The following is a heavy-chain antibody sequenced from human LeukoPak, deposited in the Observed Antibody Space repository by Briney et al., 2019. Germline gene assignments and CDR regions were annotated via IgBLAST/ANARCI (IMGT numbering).Heavy chain of an antibody. J-gene: IGHJ4*02. CDR3: ARGESYSSGWYVGYYFDY. Sequence: PSETLSLTCSVSGGSISSGSYYWGWIRQPPGKGLDWIGIIYYSGNTYYNPSLKSRITVSVDRPKNQFSLRLSSVTAADTAVYYCARGESYSSGWYVGYYFDYWGQGTLVTVSS. V-gene: IGHV4-39*07. D-gene: IGHD6-19*01. CDR1: GGSISSGSYY. CDR2: IYYSGNT.